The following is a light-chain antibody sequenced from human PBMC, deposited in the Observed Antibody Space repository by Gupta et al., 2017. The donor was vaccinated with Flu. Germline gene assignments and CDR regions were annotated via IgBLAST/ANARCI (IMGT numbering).Light chain of an antibody. J-gene: IGKJ1*01. CDR2: DAC. Sequence: PATLSLCPGETATLSGSASQSVSSYVAWYQQKAGEARNLLNYDACSRAAGLPARFSRSSYRAYITLIISMLDAEGLAVYWCQQGSNWPRTCGQGTKVEIK. CDR3: QQGSNWPRT. CDR1: QSVSSY. V-gene: IGKV3-11*01.